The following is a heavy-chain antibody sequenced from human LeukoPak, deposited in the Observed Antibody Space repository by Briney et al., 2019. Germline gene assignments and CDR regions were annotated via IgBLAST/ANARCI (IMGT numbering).Heavy chain of an antibody. CDR3: ARVTGSGTAFDY. CDR1: GGSISSRGYY. Sequence: PQTLSLTCTVSGGSISSRGYYWSWIRQPPGKGLEWIGYIYYSGSTYYNPSLKSRVTISVDTSKNQFSLKLSSVAAADTAVYYCARVTGSGTAFDYWGQGTLVTVSS. V-gene: IGHV4-30-4*01. D-gene: IGHD3-10*01. J-gene: IGHJ4*02. CDR2: IYYSGST.